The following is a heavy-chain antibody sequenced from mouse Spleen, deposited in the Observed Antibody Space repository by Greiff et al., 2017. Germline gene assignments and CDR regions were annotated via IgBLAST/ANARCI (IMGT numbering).Heavy chain of an antibody. Sequence: EVKLMESGGGLVKLGGSLKLSCAASGFTFSSYAMSWVRQTPEKRLEWVATISSGGGNTYYPGSVKGRFTISRDNAKNTLYLQMSSLKSEDTAMYYCARQRGRGGKTGYAMDYWGQGTSVTVSS. CDR3: ARQRGRGGKTGYAMDY. CDR1: GFTFSSYA. V-gene: IGHV5-9*04. CDR2: ISSGGGNT. D-gene: IGHD1-1*02. J-gene: IGHJ4*01.